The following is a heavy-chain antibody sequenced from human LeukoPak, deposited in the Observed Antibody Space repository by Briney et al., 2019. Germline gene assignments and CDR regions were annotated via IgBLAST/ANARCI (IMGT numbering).Heavy chain of an antibody. CDR1: GGSISSYY. CDR2: INDSGST. D-gene: IGHD1-1*01. CDR3: TRRGRNNWGEGNDY. V-gene: IGHV4-59*08. J-gene: IGHJ4*02. Sequence: SETLSLTCTVSGGSISSYYWSWIRQPPGKGLEWIWYINDSGSTNSTPSLKSRVTMSVDTSKNQFSLKLSSVTAADTAVYYCTRRGRNNWGEGNDYWGQGTLVTVSS.